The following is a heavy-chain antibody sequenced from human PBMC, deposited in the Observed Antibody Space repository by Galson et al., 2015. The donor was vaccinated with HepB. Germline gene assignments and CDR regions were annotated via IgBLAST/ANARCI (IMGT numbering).Heavy chain of an antibody. V-gene: IGHV3-30*18. CDR3: AKSRSTMVRGVISPSGV. J-gene: IGHJ6*02. D-gene: IGHD3-10*01. CDR1: GFTFSSYG. Sequence: CAASGFTFSSYGMHWVRQAPGKGLEWVAVISYDGSNKYYADSVKGRFTISRDNSKNTLYLQMNSLRAEDTAVYYCAKSRSTMVRGVISPSGVWGQGTTVTVSS. CDR2: ISYDGSNK.